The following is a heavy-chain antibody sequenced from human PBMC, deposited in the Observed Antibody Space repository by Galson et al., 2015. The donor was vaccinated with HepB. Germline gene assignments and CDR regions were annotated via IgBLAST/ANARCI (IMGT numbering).Heavy chain of an antibody. D-gene: IGHD6-6*01. CDR2: IIPIFGTA. Sequence: SVKVSCKASGGTFSSYAITWVRQAPGQGLEWMGGIIPIFGTANYAQKLQGRVTMTTDTSTSTAYMELRGLRSDDTAVYYCARESWYSSSSLGYYYYYMDVWGKGTTVTVSS. CDR3: ARESWYSSSSLGYYYYYMDV. CDR1: GGTFSSYA. V-gene: IGHV1-69*05. J-gene: IGHJ6*03.